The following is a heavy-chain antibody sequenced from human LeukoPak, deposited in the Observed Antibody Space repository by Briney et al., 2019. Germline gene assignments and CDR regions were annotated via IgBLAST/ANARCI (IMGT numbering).Heavy chain of an antibody. CDR3: ASALGYCSGGSCEYFFDD. V-gene: IGHV4-39*01. J-gene: IGHJ4*02. D-gene: IGHD2-15*01. CDR1: GGSISSNSYY. CDR2: ISYSGST. Sequence: SETLSLTCTVSGGSISSNSYYWGWIRQPPGKGLEWIGSISYSGSTYYNSSLKSRVTMSADTSKSQFSLKLSSVTAADTAVYFCASALGYCSGGSCEYFFDDWGQGTLVTVSS.